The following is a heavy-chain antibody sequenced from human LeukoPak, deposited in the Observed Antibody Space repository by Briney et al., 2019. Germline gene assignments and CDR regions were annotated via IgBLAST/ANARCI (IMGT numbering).Heavy chain of an antibody. V-gene: IGHV3-30*02. CDR1: GFTFSTYG. D-gene: IGHD3-3*01. Sequence: PGGSLRLSCAASGFTFSTYGMHWVRQAPGKGLDWVAFIRYDGSEGYYADSVEGRFTISRDNSKNTLYLEMNSLRAEDTAKYYCAKVLDFWSGYWRYYMDVWGKGTTVTVSS. CDR3: AKVLDFWSGYWRYYMDV. J-gene: IGHJ6*03. CDR2: IRYDGSEG.